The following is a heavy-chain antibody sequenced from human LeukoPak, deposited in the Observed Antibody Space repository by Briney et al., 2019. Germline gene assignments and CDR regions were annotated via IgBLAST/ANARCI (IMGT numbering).Heavy chain of an antibody. V-gene: IGHV4-39*07. CDR1: SGSISTSNYY. CDR3: AKNRDAHDY. CDR2: IFYSGST. Sequence: MTSETLSLTCTVSSGSISTSNYYWGWVRQPPGKALEWIGNIFYSGSTYYSPSLKSRVTISLDTSRNQFSLKLNSVTAADTAVYYCAKNRDAHDYWGQGTLVSVSS. D-gene: IGHD1-14*01. J-gene: IGHJ4*02.